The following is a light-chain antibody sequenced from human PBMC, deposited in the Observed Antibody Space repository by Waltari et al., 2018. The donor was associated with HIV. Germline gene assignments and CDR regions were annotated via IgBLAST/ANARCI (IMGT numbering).Light chain of an antibody. V-gene: IGKV2-30*01. Sequence: DVVMTQSPLSLPVTLGQPASISCMSSQSLVYSDGDTYLTWYLQRPGQSPRSLLYKVSIRDYGVPDRFSGSGSGTDFTLKISRVEADDVGIYYCMQGRHWPFTFGPGTKVDMK. CDR3: MQGRHWPFT. CDR2: KVS. CDR1: QSLVYSDGDTY. J-gene: IGKJ3*01.